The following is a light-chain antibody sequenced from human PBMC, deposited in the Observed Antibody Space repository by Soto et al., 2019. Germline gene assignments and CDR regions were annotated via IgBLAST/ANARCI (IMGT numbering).Light chain of an antibody. CDR3: QQYYNWPRT. V-gene: IGKV3-15*01. J-gene: IGKJ1*01. Sequence: EIVMTQSPATLSVSPGDGATLSCRASQSVSSNLAWYQQKPGQAPRLLMYGVSTRATGVPARFSGSGSGTEFTLTISSLQSEDFAGYYCQQYYNWPRTFGQGTKVEIK. CDR2: GVS. CDR1: QSVSSN.